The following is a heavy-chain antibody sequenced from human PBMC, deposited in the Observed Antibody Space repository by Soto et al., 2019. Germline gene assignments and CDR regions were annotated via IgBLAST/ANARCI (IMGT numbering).Heavy chain of an antibody. V-gene: IGHV4-61*01. CDR2: IYYSGST. CDR3: ARAFSYGDYGDY. D-gene: IGHD4-17*01. CDR1: GGSVSSGSYY. Sequence: PSETLSLTCTVSGGSVSSGSYYWSWIRQPPGKGLEWIGYIYYSGSTNYNPSLKSRVTISVDTSKNQFSLKLSSVTAADTAVYYCARAFSYGDYGDYWGQGTLVTVSS. J-gene: IGHJ4*02.